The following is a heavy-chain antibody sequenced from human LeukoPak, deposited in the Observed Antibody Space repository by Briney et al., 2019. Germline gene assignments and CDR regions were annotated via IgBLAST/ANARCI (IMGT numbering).Heavy chain of an antibody. CDR3: ARDVGGSLDY. J-gene: IGHJ4*02. CDR1: GFTFSTYW. D-gene: IGHD1-26*01. V-gene: IGHV3-7*01. Sequence: GGSLRLSCAASGFTFSTYWMAWVRQAPGKGLEWVANIREDESAKHQADSVKGRFTISRDNAQNLVYLQMSSLRGEDTAVYYCARDVGGSLDYWGQGTLVTVSS. CDR2: IREDESAK.